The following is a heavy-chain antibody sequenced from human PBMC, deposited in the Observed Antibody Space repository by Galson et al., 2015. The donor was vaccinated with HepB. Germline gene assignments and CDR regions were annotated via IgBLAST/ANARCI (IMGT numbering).Heavy chain of an antibody. J-gene: IGHJ4*02. V-gene: IGHV3-74*01. CDR1: GFTFSNYW. CDR3: AREPYGDYVSDY. CDR2: INSDGSST. D-gene: IGHD4-17*01. Sequence: SLRLSCAASGFTFSNYWMHWVRQAPGKGLVWVSRINSDGSSTSYADSVKGRFTISRDNAKSTLHLQMNSLRAEDTAVYYCAREPYGDYVSDYWGQGTLVTVSS.